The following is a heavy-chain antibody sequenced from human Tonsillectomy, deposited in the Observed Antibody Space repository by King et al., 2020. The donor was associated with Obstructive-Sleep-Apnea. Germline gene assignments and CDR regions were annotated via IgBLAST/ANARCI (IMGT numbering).Heavy chain of an antibody. CDR2: IYYSGYT. J-gene: IGHJ4*02. CDR3: ARGGYYYFDY. CDR1: GGSISTYY. D-gene: IGHD3-22*01. V-gene: IGHV4-59*08. Sequence: VQLQESGPGLVKPSETLSLTCTVSGGSISTYYWSWIRQPPGKGLEWICNIYYSGYTNYNPSLKSRVTISVDTSKNQFSLNLSSVTAADTAFYYCARGGYYYFDYWGQGTLATVSS.